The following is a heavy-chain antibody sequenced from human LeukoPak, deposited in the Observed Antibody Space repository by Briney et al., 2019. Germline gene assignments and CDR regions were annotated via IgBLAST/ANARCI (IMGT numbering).Heavy chain of an antibody. Sequence: GGSLRLSCAASGFTFSHYYMSWVRQAPGKGLEWVANIKQDGSEQFYLDSVKGRFTISRDNAKNALYLQMHSLRAEDTAVYYCVGSGGDNYDSSGYPSYWYFDLWGRGTLVTVSS. V-gene: IGHV3-7*01. CDR2: IKQDGSEQ. D-gene: IGHD3-22*01. J-gene: IGHJ2*01. CDR3: VGSGGDNYDSSGYPSYWYFDL. CDR1: GFTFSHYY.